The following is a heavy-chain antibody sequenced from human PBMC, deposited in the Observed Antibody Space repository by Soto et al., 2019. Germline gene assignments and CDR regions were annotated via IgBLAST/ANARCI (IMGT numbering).Heavy chain of an antibody. J-gene: IGHJ3*02. CDR3: AKDRGGIAGIAVAGPNDAFDI. CDR2: ISGSGGST. V-gene: IGHV3-23*01. Sequence: VQLLESGGGLVQPGGSLRLSCAASGFTFSSYAMSWVRQAPGKGLEWVSAISGSGGSTYYADSVKGRFTISRDNSKNTLYLQMNSLRAEDTAVYYCAKDRGGIAGIAVAGPNDAFDIWGQGTMVTVSS. D-gene: IGHD6-19*01. CDR1: GFTFSSYA.